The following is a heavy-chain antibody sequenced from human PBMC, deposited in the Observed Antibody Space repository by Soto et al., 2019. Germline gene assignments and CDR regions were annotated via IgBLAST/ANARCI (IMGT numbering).Heavy chain of an antibody. CDR3: ARHSATVTDYFDY. CDR2: IYYSGST. V-gene: IGHV4-39*01. CDR1: GGSISSSSYY. D-gene: IGHD4-17*01. Sequence: SETLSLTCTVSGGSISSSSYYWGWIRQPPGKGLEWIGSIYYSGSTYYNPSLKSRVTISVDTSKNQFSLKLSSVTAADTAVYYCARHSATVTDYFDYWGQGTLVTVSS. J-gene: IGHJ4*02.